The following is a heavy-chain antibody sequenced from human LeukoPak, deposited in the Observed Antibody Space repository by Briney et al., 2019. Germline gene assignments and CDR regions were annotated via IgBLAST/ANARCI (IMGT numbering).Heavy chain of an antibody. CDR1: GYSISSGYY. CDR2: IYHGRNT. V-gene: IGHV4-38-2*02. Sequence: SETLSLTCTVSGYSISSGYYWGWIRQPPGKGLEWIGSIYHGRNTYYNPSLKNRLTISIDTSKNQFPLKLSSVTAADTAMYYCAREGGSASSEVYWGQGTLVTVSS. CDR3: AREGGSASSEVY. D-gene: IGHD2-15*01. J-gene: IGHJ4*02.